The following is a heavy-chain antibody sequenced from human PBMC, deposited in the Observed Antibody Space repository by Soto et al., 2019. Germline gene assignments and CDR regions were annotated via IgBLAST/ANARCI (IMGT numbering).Heavy chain of an antibody. V-gene: IGHV4-39*01. CDR1: GGSISGSTYY. D-gene: IGHD6-13*01. J-gene: IGHJ3*02. CDR2: IYYSGST. Sequence: PSETLSLTCSVSGGSISGSTYYWGWIRQPPGKGLEWIGSIYYSGSTYCNPSLKSRVTISVDTSENQFSLRLSSVTAADTAVYYCARPPRGLAAAWAAFEIWGQGTMVTVSS. CDR3: ARPPRGLAAAWAAFEI.